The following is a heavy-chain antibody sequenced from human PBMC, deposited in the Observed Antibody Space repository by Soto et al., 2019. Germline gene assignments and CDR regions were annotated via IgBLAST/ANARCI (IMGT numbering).Heavy chain of an antibody. CDR2: MNPNNGDT. D-gene: IGHD1-26*01. Sequence: ASVKVSCKASGYTFSSFHINWVRQASGQGLEWMGWMNPNNGDTDYAQNFQARVTMTRDTSTSTAYMELTSLTFEDTAIYFCARGIDEGVDYWGQGAPVTVSS. CDR3: ARGIDEGVDY. CDR1: GYTFSSFH. V-gene: IGHV1-8*01. J-gene: IGHJ4*02.